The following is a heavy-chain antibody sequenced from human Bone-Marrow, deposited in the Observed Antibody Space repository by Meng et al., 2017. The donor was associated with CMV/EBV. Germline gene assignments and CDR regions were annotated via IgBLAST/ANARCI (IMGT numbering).Heavy chain of an antibody. CDR3: ARADQELVGEYYYYGMDV. J-gene: IGHJ6*02. CDR1: GFTFSSYG. D-gene: IGHD3-10*01. Sequence: GESLKISCTASGFTFSSYGMFWVRQAPGKGLEWVAFIRDDGSNKYYEDSVKGRFTISRDNSKNTLYLQMNSLRAEDTAVYYCARADQELVGEYYYYGMDVWGQGTTVTVSS. V-gene: IGHV3-30*02. CDR2: IRDDGSNK.